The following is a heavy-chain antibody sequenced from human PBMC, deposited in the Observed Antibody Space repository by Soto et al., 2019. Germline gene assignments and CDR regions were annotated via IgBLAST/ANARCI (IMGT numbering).Heavy chain of an antibody. CDR3: ARDFFDSSDYTTNWFDP. V-gene: IGHV4-39*01. CDR2: IYHTGKA. CDR1: GASISNSRFY. J-gene: IGHJ5*02. Sequence: TLSLTCSVSGASISNSRFYWAWIRQPPGEGMERIGNIYHTGKAYYNPSLKSRVTISVDTSKIQFSLKLISVTAADAVFYYCARDFFDSSDYTTNWFDPWGQGTLVTVSS. D-gene: IGHD3-22*01.